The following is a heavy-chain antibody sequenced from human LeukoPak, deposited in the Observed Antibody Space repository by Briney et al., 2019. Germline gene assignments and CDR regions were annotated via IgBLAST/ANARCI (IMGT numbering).Heavy chain of an antibody. CDR2: ISSSSSYI. J-gene: IGHJ4*02. CDR3: ARGYDFWSGYYSPTRGYFGY. CDR1: GFTFSSYS. V-gene: IGHV3-21*01. D-gene: IGHD3-3*01. Sequence: KPGGSLRLSCAASGFTFSSYSMNWVRQAPGKGLEWVSSISSSSSYIYYADSVKGRFTISRDNAKNSLYLQMNSLRAEDTAVYYCARGYDFWSGYYSPTRGYFGYWGQGTLVTVSS.